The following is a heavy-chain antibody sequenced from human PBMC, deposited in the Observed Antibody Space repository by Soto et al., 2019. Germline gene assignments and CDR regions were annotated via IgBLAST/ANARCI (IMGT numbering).Heavy chain of an antibody. V-gene: IGHV4-38-2*01. CDR1: GYSISSGYY. Sequence: SETLSLTCAVSGYSISSGYYWGWIRQPPGKGLEWIGSIYHSGSTYYNPSLKSRVTISVDKSKNQFSLKLSSVTAADTAVYYCAVLRSGSYYVSYYYYYGMDVWGQGTTVTVSS. CDR3: AVLRSGSYYVSYYYYYGMDV. CDR2: IYHSGST. D-gene: IGHD1-26*01. J-gene: IGHJ6*02.